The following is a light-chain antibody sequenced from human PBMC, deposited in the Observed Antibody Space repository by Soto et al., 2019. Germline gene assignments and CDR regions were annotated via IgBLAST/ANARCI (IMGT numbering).Light chain of an antibody. J-gene: IGKJ4*01. CDR1: QSVSSY. Sequence: EIVLTHSQATLSFSPFGGGHLXVMPSQSVSSYLAWYQQKPGQAPRLLIYDASNRATGIPARFSGSGSGTDFTLTISSLEPEDFAVYYSQQRSNWPPLTFGGGTKVDIK. V-gene: IGKV3-11*01. CDR3: QQRSNWPPLT. CDR2: DAS.